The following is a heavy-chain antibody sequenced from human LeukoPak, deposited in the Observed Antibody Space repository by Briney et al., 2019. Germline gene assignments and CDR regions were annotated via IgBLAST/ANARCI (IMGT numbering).Heavy chain of an antibody. V-gene: IGHV4-30-4*08. J-gene: IGHJ5*02. Sequence: KASETLSLTCTVSGGSISSGDYYWSWIRQPPGKGLEWIAYIYYSGSTYYNPSLKSRVTISVDTSKNQFSLKLSSVTAADTAVYYCARDGATMGFNWFDPWGQGTLVTVSS. D-gene: IGHD1-26*01. CDR3: ARDGATMGFNWFDP. CDR1: GGSISSGDYY. CDR2: IYYSGST.